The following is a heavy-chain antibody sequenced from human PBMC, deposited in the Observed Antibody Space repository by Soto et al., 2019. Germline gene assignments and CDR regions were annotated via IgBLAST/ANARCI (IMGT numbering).Heavy chain of an antibody. Sequence: GGSLRLSCAASGFTFSSYAMHWVRQAPGKGLEWVAVISYDGSNKYYADSVKGRFTISRDNSKNTLYLQMNSLRAEDTAVYYCARDLCSSTSCYRSDNWFDPWGQGTLVTVSS. CDR3: ARDLCSSTSCYRSDNWFDP. CDR1: GFTFSSYA. CDR2: ISYDGSNK. V-gene: IGHV3-30-3*01. J-gene: IGHJ5*02. D-gene: IGHD2-2*02.